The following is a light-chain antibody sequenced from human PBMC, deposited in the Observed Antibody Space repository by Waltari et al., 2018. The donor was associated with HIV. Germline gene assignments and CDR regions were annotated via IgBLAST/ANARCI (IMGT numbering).Light chain of an antibody. CDR1: SSDVGGYNY. J-gene: IGLJ1*01. V-gene: IGLV2-14*01. CDR2: EVT. Sequence: QSALTQPASVSGSPGQSITISCTGTSSDVGGYNYVFWYHPHPGKAPKLMIYEVTNRPSGVANRFSGSKSGNTASLTISGLQAEDEADYYCSSYTSSSTQVFGTGTKVTVL. CDR3: SSYTSSSTQV.